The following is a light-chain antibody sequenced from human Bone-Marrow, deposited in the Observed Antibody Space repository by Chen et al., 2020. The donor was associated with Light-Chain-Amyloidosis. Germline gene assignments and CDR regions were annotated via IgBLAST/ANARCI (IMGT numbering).Light chain of an antibody. CDR3: QQRSSWPLT. Sequence: EIVLTQSPATLSLSPGERATLSCRASQSISSYLAWFQQRPGQAPRLLIYDTSNRATGIPARFSGSGSGTDFTRTISRLEPEDLAVYYCQQRSSWPLTFGQGTKLEIK. CDR1: QSISSY. V-gene: IGKV3-11*01. CDR2: DTS. J-gene: IGKJ2*01.